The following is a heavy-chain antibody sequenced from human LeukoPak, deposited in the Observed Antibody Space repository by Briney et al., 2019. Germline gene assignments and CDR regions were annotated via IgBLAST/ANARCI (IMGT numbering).Heavy chain of an antibody. CDR2: ISGSAFGT. CDR1: GFTFSSYA. J-gene: IGHJ4*02. D-gene: IGHD5-18*01. V-gene: IGHV3-23*01. Sequence: PGGSLRLSCAASGFTFSSYAMSWVRQAPGMGLEWVSTISGSAFGTYYADSVTGRFTISRDNSKNTLSLQMSSLRAEDTAVYYCAKDTSPGYNYGGGFFDYWGQGTLVTVSS. CDR3: AKDTSPGYNYGGGFFDY.